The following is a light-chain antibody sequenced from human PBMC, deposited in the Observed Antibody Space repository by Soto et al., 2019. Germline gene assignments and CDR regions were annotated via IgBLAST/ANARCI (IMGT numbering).Light chain of an antibody. Sequence: EIVLTQSPGTLSLSPGERATLSCRASQSVSSSYLAWYQQKPGQAPRLLIYGASSRATGIPDRFSGSGSGTDFTLTISRLEPDDLAVYYCQQYGRSPAFGGGTKVEIK. J-gene: IGKJ4*01. CDR3: QQYGRSPA. V-gene: IGKV3-20*01. CDR2: GAS. CDR1: QSVSSSY.